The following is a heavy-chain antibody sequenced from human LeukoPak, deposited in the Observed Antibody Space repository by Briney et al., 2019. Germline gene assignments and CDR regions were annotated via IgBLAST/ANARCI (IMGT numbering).Heavy chain of an antibody. CDR3: AKVCITIFGVVDPIDY. CDR1: GFTFSSYA. CDR2: ISGSGGST. Sequence: GGSLRLSCAASGFTFSSYAMSWVRQAPGEGLEWVSAISGSGGSTYYADSVKGRFTISRDNSKNTLYLQMNSLRAEDTAVYYCAKVCITIFGVVDPIDYWGQGTLVTVSS. J-gene: IGHJ4*02. V-gene: IGHV3-23*01. D-gene: IGHD3-3*01.